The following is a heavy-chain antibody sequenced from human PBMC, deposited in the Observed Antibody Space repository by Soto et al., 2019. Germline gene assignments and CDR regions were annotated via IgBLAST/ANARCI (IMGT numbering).Heavy chain of an antibody. CDR2: IHPSGST. J-gene: IGHJ6*02. Sequence: SETLSLTCAVSGGSLSDYYWPWIRQSPGKGLEWIGEIHPSGSTYYNPSLRSRVTISVDTSKNQFSLKLTSLTAADTAIYYCARGRDEYKLGNVWGHGTTVTVSS. V-gene: IGHV4-34*01. CDR1: GGSLSDYY. D-gene: IGHD1-1*01. CDR3: ARGRDEYKLGNV.